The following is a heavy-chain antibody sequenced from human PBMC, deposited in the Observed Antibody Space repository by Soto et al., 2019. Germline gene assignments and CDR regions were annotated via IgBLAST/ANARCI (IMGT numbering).Heavy chain of an antibody. CDR1: GGSISRYY. D-gene: IGHD6-13*01. Sequence: SETLSLTCTVSGGSISRYYWSWIRQPPGKGLEWIGYIYYSGSTNYNPSLKSRVTISVDTSKNQFSLKLSSVTAADTAVYYCARIGLRYSSSHYGMDGWGQGTTVTVSS. J-gene: IGHJ6*02. V-gene: IGHV4-59*01. CDR2: IYYSGST. CDR3: ARIGLRYSSSHYGMDG.